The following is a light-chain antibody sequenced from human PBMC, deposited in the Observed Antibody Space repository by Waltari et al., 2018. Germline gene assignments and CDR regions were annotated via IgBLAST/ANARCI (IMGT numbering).Light chain of an antibody. Sequence: DIVMTQTPLSLPITPGEPASISCRSSQSLLHSNGNTYLHWYLQKPGQSPQLLIYGGSNRASVVPDRFSGSGSGTDFTLKISKVEAEDVGVYYCVQAIAFPRTFGQGTKVEIK. CDR3: VQAIAFPRT. CDR1: QSLLHSNGNTY. J-gene: IGKJ1*01. V-gene: IGKV2-40*01. CDR2: GGS.